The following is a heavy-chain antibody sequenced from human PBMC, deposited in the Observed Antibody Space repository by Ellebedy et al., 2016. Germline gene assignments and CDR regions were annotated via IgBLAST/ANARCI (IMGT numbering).Heavy chain of an antibody. V-gene: IGHV4-4*07. D-gene: IGHD2-2*02. CDR1: GGSISSYY. CDR2: IYTSGST. J-gene: IGHJ6*03. CDR3: ATVREGYCSSTSCYKDYYYYMDV. Sequence: SETLSLTXTVSGGSISSYYWSWIRQPAGKGLEWIGRIYTSGSTNCNPSLKSRVTMSVDTSKNQFSLKLSSVTAADTAVYYCATVREGYCSSTSCYKDYYYYMDVWGKGTTVTVSS.